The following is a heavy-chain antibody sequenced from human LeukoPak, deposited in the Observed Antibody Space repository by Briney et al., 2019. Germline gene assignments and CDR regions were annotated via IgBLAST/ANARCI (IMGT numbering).Heavy chain of an antibody. CDR2: ISSDGRST. CDR3: TRERLERHDAFDM. CDR1: GFTFSSYW. J-gene: IGHJ3*02. V-gene: IGHV3-74*01. Sequence: GGSLRLSCAASGFTFSSYWMHWVRQAPGKGLVWVSRISSDGRSTSHADSVKGRFTTSRDNAKNTLYLQMNSLRAEDTAVYYCTRERLERHDAFDMWGQGTVVTVSS. D-gene: IGHD1-1*01.